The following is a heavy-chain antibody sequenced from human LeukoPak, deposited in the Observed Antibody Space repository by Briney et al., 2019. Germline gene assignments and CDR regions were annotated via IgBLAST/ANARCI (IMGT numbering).Heavy chain of an antibody. J-gene: IGHJ4*02. Sequence: SETLSLTCTVSGGSISPYYWSWIRQPPGKGLEWIGHIHYSGTTYYNPSLKSRVTISVDTSKNQFSLKLSSVTAADAAVYYCASYLTYYYDSSGYYGDYYFDYWGQGTLVTVSS. CDR1: GGSISPYY. V-gene: IGHV4-59*08. D-gene: IGHD3-22*01. CDR2: IHYSGTT. CDR3: ASYLTYYYDSSGYYGDYYFDY.